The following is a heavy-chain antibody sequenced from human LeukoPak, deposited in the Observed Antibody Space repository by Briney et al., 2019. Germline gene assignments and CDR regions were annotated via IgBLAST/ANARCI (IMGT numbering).Heavy chain of an antibody. CDR3: ARRFRRYCSSTSCYKERSNWFDP. D-gene: IGHD2-2*02. V-gene: IGHV5-51*01. CDR2: IYPGDSDT. CDR1: GYSFTSYW. Sequence: GESLKISCKGSGYSFTSYWIGWVRQMPGKGLGWMGIIYPGDSDTRYSPSFQGQVTISADKSIGTAYLQWSSLKASDTAMYYCARRFRRYCSSTSCYKERSNWFDPWGQGTLVTVSS. J-gene: IGHJ5*02.